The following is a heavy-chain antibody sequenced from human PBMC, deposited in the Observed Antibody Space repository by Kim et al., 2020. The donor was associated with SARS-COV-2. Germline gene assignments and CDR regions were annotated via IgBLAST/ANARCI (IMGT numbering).Heavy chain of an antibody. J-gene: IGHJ6*02. CDR1: GYTFTSYY. CDR3: ARDLTTVVIPSGYYYGMDV. CDR2: INPSGGST. D-gene: IGHD4-17*01. V-gene: IGHV1-46*01. Sequence: ASVKVSCKASGYTFTSYYMHWVRQAPGQGLEWMGIINPSGGSTSYAQKFQGRVTMTRDTSTSTVYMELSSLRSEDTAVYYCARDLTTVVIPSGYYYGMDVGGQGPTLTVSS.